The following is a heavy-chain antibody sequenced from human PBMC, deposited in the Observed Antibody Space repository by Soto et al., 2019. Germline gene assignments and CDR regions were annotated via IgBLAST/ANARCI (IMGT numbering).Heavy chain of an antibody. D-gene: IGHD3-16*02. CDR1: GGSISSGGYS. J-gene: IGHJ4*02. CDR2: IYHSGST. CDR3: ARVMITFGGVIVGFDY. V-gene: IGHV4-30-2*01. Sequence: SETLSLTCAVSGGSISSGGYSWSWIRQPPGKGLEWIGYIYHSGSTYYNPSLKSRVTISVDRSKNQFSLKLSSVTAADTAVYYCARVMITFGGVIVGFDYWGQGTLVTVSS.